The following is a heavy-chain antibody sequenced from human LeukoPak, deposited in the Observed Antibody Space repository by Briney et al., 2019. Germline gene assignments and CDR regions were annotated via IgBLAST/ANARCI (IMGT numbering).Heavy chain of an antibody. CDR1: GGSISSSNW. CDR2: IYHSGST. Sequence: SETLSLTCAVSGGSISSSNWWSWVRQPPGKGLEWIGEIYHSGSTNYNPSLKSRVTISVDKSKNQFSLKLSSVTAADTAVYYCARHAGYYYDSSGYYLWGQGTLVTVSS. J-gene: IGHJ5*02. V-gene: IGHV4-4*02. D-gene: IGHD3-22*01. CDR3: ARHAGYYYDSSGYYL.